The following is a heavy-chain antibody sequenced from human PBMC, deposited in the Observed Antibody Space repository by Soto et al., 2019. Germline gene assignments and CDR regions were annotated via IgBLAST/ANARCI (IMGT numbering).Heavy chain of an antibody. J-gene: IGHJ6*02. Sequence: PGESLKISCNGCGCSFTIYWIGCVRQMPGKRLEWMGIIYPGDSDTRYSPSFQGQVTISADKSISTAYLQWSSLKASDTAMYYCARGGEPPNPFDYYYGMDVWGQWTTVTVAS. CDR1: GCSFTIYW. V-gene: IGHV5-51*01. CDR3: ARGGEPPNPFDYYYGMDV. CDR2: IYPGDSDT. D-gene: IGHD7-27*01.